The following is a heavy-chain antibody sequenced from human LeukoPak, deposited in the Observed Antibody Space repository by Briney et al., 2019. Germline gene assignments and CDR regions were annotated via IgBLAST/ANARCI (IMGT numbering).Heavy chain of an antibody. J-gene: IGHJ4*02. D-gene: IGHD5/OR15-5a*01. V-gene: IGHV1-2*02. CDR3: ARLVGLSTTASY. CDR1: GYTFIGCY. Sequence: ASVKVSCKASGYTFIGCYLHLVRQAPGQGLEWMGWINPTSGGTNYAQKFQDRVTMTRDTSINTAYMELSRLTSDDTAVYYCARLVGLSTTASYWGQGTLVIVSS. CDR2: INPTSGGT.